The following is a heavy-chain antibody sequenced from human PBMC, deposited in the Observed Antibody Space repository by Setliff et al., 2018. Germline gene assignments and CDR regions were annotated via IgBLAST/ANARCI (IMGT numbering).Heavy chain of an antibody. V-gene: IGHV3-15*01. D-gene: IGHD5-18*01. CDR2: IKRESDGGTT. J-gene: IGHJ6*02. CDR1: GFTFSNAW. CDR3: ISLWLSYYGLDV. Sequence: GGSLRLSCAASGFTFSNAWMSWVRQAPGKGLEWVGRIKRESDGGTTDYAAPVKGRFTISRDDSKNTLYLQMNSLKTEDTAVYYCISLWLSYYGLDVWGQGTTVTVSS.